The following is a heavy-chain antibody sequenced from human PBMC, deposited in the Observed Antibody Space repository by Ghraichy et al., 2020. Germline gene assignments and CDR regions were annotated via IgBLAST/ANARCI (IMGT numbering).Heavy chain of an antibody. CDR1: GYTFTDYF. V-gene: IGHV1-2*02. Sequence: ASVKVSCKASGYTFTDYFIHWVRQAPGQGLEWMGCIDPKSGDTKYVQHFEGRVTMTRDTSTTTVHVELRGLRSEDTAVYYCARVFGDWTPSLAYGMDVWGQGTTVTVSS. CDR3: ARVFGDWTPSLAYGMDV. CDR2: IDPKSGDT. D-gene: IGHD2-21*02. J-gene: IGHJ6*02.